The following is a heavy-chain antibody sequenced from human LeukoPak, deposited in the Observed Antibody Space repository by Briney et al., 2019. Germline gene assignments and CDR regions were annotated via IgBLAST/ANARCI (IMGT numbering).Heavy chain of an antibody. CDR2: ISSSNSTI. CDR1: GFTFRSYS. CDR3: ARSNSSGRGAFDI. V-gene: IGHV3-48*02. J-gene: IGHJ3*02. D-gene: IGHD3-22*01. Sequence: SGGSLRLSCAASGFTFRSYSMNWVRQAPGKGLEWLSYISSSNSTIYYVDAVKGRFTISRDNAKNSLYLQMNSLRDEDTAMYYCARSNSSGRGAFDIWGQGTMVTVSS.